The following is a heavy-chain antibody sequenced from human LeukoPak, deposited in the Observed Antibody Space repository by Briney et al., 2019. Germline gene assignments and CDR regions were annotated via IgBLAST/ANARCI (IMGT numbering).Heavy chain of an antibody. J-gene: IGHJ4*02. V-gene: IGHV4-61*01. CDR1: GGSISSGSYY. Sequence: PSETLSLTCTVSGGSISSGSYYWSWIRQPPGKGLEWIGYIYYSGSTNYNPSLKSRVTISVDTSKNQFSLKLSSVTAADTAVYYCARHSPYSSSWYVGFCDYWGQGTLVTVSS. CDR2: IYYSGST. CDR3: ARHSPYSSSWYVGFCDY. D-gene: IGHD6-13*01.